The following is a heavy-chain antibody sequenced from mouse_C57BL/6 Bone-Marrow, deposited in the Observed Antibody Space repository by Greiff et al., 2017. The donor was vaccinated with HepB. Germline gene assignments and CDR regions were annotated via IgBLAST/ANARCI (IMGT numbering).Heavy chain of an antibody. CDR3: TGGPRVDY. Sequence: EVQLQQSGAELVRPGASVKLSCTASGFNIKDDYMHWVKQRPEQGLEWIGWIDPENGDTEYASKFQGKATITADTSSNTAYLQLSSLTSEDTAVYYCTGGPRVDYWGQGTTLTGSS. CDR1: GFNIKDDY. V-gene: IGHV14-4*01. D-gene: IGHD3-3*01. CDR2: IDPENGDT. J-gene: IGHJ2*01.